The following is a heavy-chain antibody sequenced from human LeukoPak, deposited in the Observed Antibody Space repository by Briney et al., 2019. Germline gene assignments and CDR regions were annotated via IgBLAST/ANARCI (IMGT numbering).Heavy chain of an antibody. CDR2: ISAYNGNT. CDR1: GYTFTSYG. J-gene: IGHJ4*02. CDR3: ARAPSGYCSGGSCYSSPDY. Sequence: ASVKVSCKASGYTFTSYGISWVRQAPGQGLEGMGWISAYNGNTNYAQKLQGRVTMTTDTSTSTAYMELRSLRSDDTAVYYCARAPSGYCSGGSCYSSPDYWGQGTLVTVSS. D-gene: IGHD2-15*01. V-gene: IGHV1-18*01.